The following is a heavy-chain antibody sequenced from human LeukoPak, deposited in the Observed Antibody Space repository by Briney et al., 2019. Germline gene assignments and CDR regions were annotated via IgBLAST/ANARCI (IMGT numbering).Heavy chain of an antibody. J-gene: IGHJ4*02. CDR2: INHSGST. CDR3: ARGLSIAARRPWGY. D-gene: IGHD6-6*01. V-gene: IGHV4-34*01. Sequence: PSETLSLPCAVYGGSFSGYYWSWIRQPPGKGLEWIGDINHSGSTNYNPSLKSRVTISVDTSKNQFSLKLSSVTAADTAVYYCARGLSIAARRPWGYWGQGTLVTVSS. CDR1: GGSFSGYY.